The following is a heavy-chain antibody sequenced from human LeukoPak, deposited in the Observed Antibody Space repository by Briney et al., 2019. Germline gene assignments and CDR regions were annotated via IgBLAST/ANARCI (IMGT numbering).Heavy chain of an antibody. J-gene: IGHJ5*02. CDR3: AKDREDYYDSSGYPLEYNWFDP. CDR2: INPNSGGT. Sequence: VSVKVSCKASGYTFTGYYMHWVRQAPGQGLEWMGWINPNSGGTNYAQKFQGRVTMTRDTSISTAYMELSRLRSDDTAVYYCAKDREDYYDSSGYPLEYNWFDPWGQGTLVTVSS. CDR1: GYTFTGYY. V-gene: IGHV1-2*02. D-gene: IGHD3-22*01.